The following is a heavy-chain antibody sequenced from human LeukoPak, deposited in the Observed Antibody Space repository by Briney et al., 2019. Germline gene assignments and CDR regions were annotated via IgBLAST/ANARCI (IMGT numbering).Heavy chain of an antibody. J-gene: IGHJ4*02. CDR1: GGSISSGGYY. V-gene: IGHV4-31*03. CDR3: ATDYYDSSGYYPGTY. CDR2: IYYSGST. D-gene: IGHD3-22*01. Sequence: PPQTLSLTCTVSGGSISSGGYYWSWIRQHPGKGLEWVGYIYYSGSTYYNPSLKSRVTISVDTSKNQFSLKLRSVTAADTAVYYCATDYYDSSGYYPGTYWGQGTLVTVSS.